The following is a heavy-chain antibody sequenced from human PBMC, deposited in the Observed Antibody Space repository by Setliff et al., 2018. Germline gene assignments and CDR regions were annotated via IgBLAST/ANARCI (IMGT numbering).Heavy chain of an antibody. V-gene: IGHV1-2*06. CDR1: GGTFTNYY. J-gene: IGHJ4*02. CDR2: INPNSGGT. D-gene: IGHD2-21*02. CDR3: ARSPPTVVVTAIQAIFDY. Sequence: ASVKVSCKASGGTFTNYYIHWVRQAPGQGLEWMGRINPNSGGTNYAQKFQGRVTMTRDTSTSTAYMELRSLRSDDTAVYYCARSPPTVVVTAIQAIFDYWGQGTLVTVSS.